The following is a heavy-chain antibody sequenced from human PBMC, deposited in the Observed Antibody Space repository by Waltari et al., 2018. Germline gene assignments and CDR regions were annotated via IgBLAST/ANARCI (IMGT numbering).Heavy chain of an antibody. CDR2: IRNDGSNE. CDR3: AKDKLKRSSSWGVDY. Sequence: QVQLVESGGGVVQPGGSLRLSCAASGFTFSNYGMHWVRQAPGKGLEWGAFIRNDGSNENYVDSGKGRFTISRDNSKNTLYLHINGLRAEDTAVYYCAKDKLKRSSSWGVDYWGQGTQVTVSS. V-gene: IGHV3-30*02. J-gene: IGHJ4*02. D-gene: IGHD6-6*01. CDR1: GFTFSNYG.